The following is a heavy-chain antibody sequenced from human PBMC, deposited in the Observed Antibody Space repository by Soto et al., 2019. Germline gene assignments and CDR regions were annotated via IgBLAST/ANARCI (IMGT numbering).Heavy chain of an antibody. V-gene: IGHV4-30-4*01. CDR2: IYYSGST. CDR1: GGSISSADYY. Sequence: PSEPLSLPCTVSGGSISSADYYWSWIRQPPGKGLEWIGYIYYSGSTYYNPSLKSRVTISVDTSKNQFSLKLSSVTAADTAVYYCARDRVILRQRYYYYGMDVWGQGTTVTVSS. J-gene: IGHJ6*02. CDR3: ARDRVILRQRYYYYGMDV. D-gene: IGHD3-16*02.